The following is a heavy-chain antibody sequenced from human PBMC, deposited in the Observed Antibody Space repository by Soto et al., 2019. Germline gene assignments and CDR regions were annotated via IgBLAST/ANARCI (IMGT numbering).Heavy chain of an antibody. Sequence: PWGSLILSCAASGFTFSNYGMHWFRQAPGKVLEWVAVIWDGGNQKYSVDSVKGRFTTSRDNYQNTMFLQMNSLTAEDTAVYYCVRGGKTAGAFDIWGQGTMVTVSS. CDR2: IWDGGNQK. CDR3: VRGGKTAGAFDI. CDR1: GFTFSNYG. J-gene: IGHJ3*02. D-gene: IGHD3-16*01. V-gene: IGHV3-33*01.